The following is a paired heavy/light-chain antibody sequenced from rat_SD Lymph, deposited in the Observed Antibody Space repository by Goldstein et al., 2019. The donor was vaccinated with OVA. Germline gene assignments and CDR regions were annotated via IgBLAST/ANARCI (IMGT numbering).Light chain of an antibody. Sequence: DIVMTQSPTSMSISVGDRVTMNCKASQNVGSNVDWYQQKSGQSPKLLIYKASNRFTGVPDRFTGSGSGTDFTFTITNMQAEDLTVYYCMQSNSYPFTFGSGTKLEIK. V-gene: IGKV6S10*01. CDR2: KAS. CDR3: MQSNSYPFT. J-gene: IGKJ5*01. CDR1: QNVGSN.
Heavy chain of an antibody. CDR3: ARWASVMDA. CDR2: IYYDGSHT. J-gene: IGHJ4*01. CDR1: GFTFNNYH. D-gene: IGHD4-6*01. Sequence: EVQLVESGGGLVQPGSSLKLSCVASGFTFNNYHMYWIRQAPKKGLEWIGMIYYDGSHTYYTDSVKGRFTISRDNSKNTLYLEMNSLRSDDTAMYFCARWASVMDAWGQGASVTVSS. V-gene: IGHV5-50*01.